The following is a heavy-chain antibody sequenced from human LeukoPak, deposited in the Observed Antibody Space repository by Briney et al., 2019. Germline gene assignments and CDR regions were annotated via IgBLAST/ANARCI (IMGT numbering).Heavy chain of an antibody. CDR1: GGSISSYY. J-gene: IGHJ4*02. D-gene: IGHD5-12*01. CDR2: IYYSGST. CDR3: ARVAPWGYIDY. Sequence: PSETLSLICTVSGGSISSYYWSWIRQSPGKGLEWIGYIYYSGSTSYNPSLKSRVTISVDTSKNQFSLKLSSVTAADTAVYYCARVAPWGYIDYWGQGTLVTVSS. V-gene: IGHV4-59*01.